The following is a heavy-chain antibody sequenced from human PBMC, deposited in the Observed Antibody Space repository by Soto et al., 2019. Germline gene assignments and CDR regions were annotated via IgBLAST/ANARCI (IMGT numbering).Heavy chain of an antibody. CDR2: IYYSGST. Sequence: SETLSLTCTVSGGSVSSGSYYWSWIRQPPGKGLEWIGYIYYSGSTNYNPSLKSRVTISVDTSKNQFSLKLSSVTAADTAVYYCARAVSGSFKFDYGGRETLVTVPS. J-gene: IGHJ4*02. D-gene: IGHD5-12*01. V-gene: IGHV4-61*01. CDR3: ARAVSGSFKFDY. CDR1: GGSVSSGSYY.